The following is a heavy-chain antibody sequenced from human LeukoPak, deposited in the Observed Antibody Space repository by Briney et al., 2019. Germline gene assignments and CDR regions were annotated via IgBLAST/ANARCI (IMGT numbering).Heavy chain of an antibody. J-gene: IGHJ3*02. Sequence: GGSLRLSCAASGFTFSRFWMHWVRQAPGEGLVWVSRSNSDGSITNYADSVKGRFTISRDNAKNTLYLQMNSLRAEDTAVYFCASEEGRYYYDSGSYVFDIWGQGTMVTVSS. CDR2: SNSDGSIT. CDR3: ASEEGRYYYDSGSYVFDI. CDR1: GFTFSRFW. V-gene: IGHV3-74*01. D-gene: IGHD3-10*01.